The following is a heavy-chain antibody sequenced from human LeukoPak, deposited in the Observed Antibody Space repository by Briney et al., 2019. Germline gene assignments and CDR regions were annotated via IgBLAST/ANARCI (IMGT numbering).Heavy chain of an antibody. D-gene: IGHD2-21*01. V-gene: IGHV4-39*01. J-gene: IGHJ3*02. CDR3: ARQPPYSSTFDI. CDR2: MSHSDIP. CDR1: GASLNRSSYS. Sequence: SETLSLTCTVSGASLNRSSYSCASVRQPPRKGLEWNGSMSHSDIPYYIPTLRGRVTISVDTSKNQLCLRLTAVSASDRAVYYCARQPPYSSTFDIWGQGTMVTVSS.